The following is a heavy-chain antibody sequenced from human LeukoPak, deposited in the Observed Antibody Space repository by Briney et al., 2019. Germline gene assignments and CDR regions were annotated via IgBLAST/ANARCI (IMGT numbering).Heavy chain of an antibody. CDR1: GFTFSDYY. J-gene: IGHJ4*02. D-gene: IGHD2-15*01. V-gene: IGHV3-11*01. CDR3: ASSPRSGGSCYSCYFDY. CDR2: ISSSGSTI. Sequence: GSLRLSCAASGFTFSDYYMSWIRQAPGKGLEWVSYISSSGSTIYYADSVKGRFTISRDNAKNSLYLQMNSLRAEDTAVYYCASSPRSGGSCYSCYFDYWGQGTLVTVSS.